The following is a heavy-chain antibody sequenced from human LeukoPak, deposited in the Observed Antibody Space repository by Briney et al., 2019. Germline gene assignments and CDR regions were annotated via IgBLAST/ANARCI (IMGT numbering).Heavy chain of an antibody. Sequence: ASVKVSCKASGFSLSNYGITWVRQAPGQGLEWMGWINPNSGGTNYAQKFQGRVTMTRDTSISTAYMELSRLRSDDTAVYYCARDAARLLRRVLNYDSSGYAEFFDYWGQGTLVTVSS. CDR1: GFSLSNYG. V-gene: IGHV1-2*02. D-gene: IGHD3-22*01. J-gene: IGHJ4*02. CDR2: INPNSGGT. CDR3: ARDAARLLRRVLNYDSSGYAEFFDY.